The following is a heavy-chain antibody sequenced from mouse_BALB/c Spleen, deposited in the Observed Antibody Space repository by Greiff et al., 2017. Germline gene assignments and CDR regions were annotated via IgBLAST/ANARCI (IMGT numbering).Heavy chain of an antibody. CDR3: ARDAWNYGNYYYAMDY. D-gene: IGHD2-1*01. J-gene: IGHJ4*01. V-gene: IGHV7-1*02. CDR2: SRNKANDYTT. CDR1: GFTFSDFY. Sequence: EVKVVESGGGLVQPGGSLRLSCATSGFTFSDFYMEWVRQPPGKRLEWIAASRNKANDYTTEYSASVKGRFIVSRDTSQSILYLQMNALRAEDTAIYYCARDAWNYGNYYYAMDYWGQGTSVTVSS.